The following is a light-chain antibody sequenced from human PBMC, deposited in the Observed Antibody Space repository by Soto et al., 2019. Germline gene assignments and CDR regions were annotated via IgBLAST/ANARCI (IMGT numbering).Light chain of an antibody. CDR1: SSDVGAYGY. CDR2: EVN. CDR3: SSYTPSNTWV. J-gene: IGLJ3*02. V-gene: IGLV2-14*01. Sequence: QSALTQPASVSGSPGQSITISCTGTSSDVGAYGYVSWYQQHPGKSPKIILYEVNNRPSGLSNRFSGSKSGNTASLTISGLQAEDEADYYCSSYTPSNTWVFGGGTKLTVL.